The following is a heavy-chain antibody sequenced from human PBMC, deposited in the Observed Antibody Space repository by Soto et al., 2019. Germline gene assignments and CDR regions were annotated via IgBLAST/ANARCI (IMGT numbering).Heavy chain of an antibody. V-gene: IGHV3-23*01. CDR1: GFTFSNYA. Sequence: EVQLLESGGGLVQPGGSLRLSCAASGFTFSNYAMRWVRQAPGKGLEWVSSISGGGHTTYYADSVKGRFSISRDNSKNTLSLQMNSLRAEDTALYYCANDVCGSECYSSSDSWGQGTLVTVSP. J-gene: IGHJ4*02. D-gene: IGHD2-21*01. CDR3: ANDVCGSECYSSSDS. CDR2: ISGGGHTT.